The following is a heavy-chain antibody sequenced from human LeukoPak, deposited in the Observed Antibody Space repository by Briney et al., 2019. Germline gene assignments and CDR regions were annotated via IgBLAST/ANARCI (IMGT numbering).Heavy chain of an antibody. J-gene: IGHJ4*02. CDR1: GFTFSSYW. Sequence: PGGSLRLSCAASGFTFSSYWMSWVRQAPGKWLEWVANIKQDGSEKYYVDSVKGRFTISRDNAKNSLYLQMNSLRAEDTAVYYCASGGSGSYRYYFDYWGQGTLVTVSS. V-gene: IGHV3-7*01. D-gene: IGHD3-10*01. CDR3: ASGGSGSYRYYFDY. CDR2: IKQDGSEK.